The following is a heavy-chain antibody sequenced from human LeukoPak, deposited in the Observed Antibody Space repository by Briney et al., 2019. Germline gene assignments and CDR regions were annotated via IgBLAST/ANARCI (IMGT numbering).Heavy chain of an antibody. V-gene: IGHV4-39*07. CDR3: ARGLVIAELSSAWFDP. CDR1: GGSISSSGHY. CDR2: INHSGST. J-gene: IGHJ5*02. D-gene: IGHD2-15*01. Sequence: SETLSLTCTDSGGSISSSGHYWSWIRQPPGKGLEWIGEINHSGSTNYNPSLKSRVTISVDTSKNQFSLKLSSVTAADTAVYYCARGLVIAELSSAWFDPWGQGTLVTVSS.